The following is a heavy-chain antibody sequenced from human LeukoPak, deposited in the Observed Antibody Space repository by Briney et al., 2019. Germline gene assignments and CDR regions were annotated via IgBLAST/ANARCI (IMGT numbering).Heavy chain of an antibody. CDR2: INPNSGGT. V-gene: IGHV1-2*02. D-gene: IGHD5-24*01. CDR1: GYTFTGYY. CDR3: ARSRGNYGWFDP. Sequence: ASVKVSCKASGYTFTGYYMHWVRQAPGQGLEWMGWINPNSGGTNYAQKFQGRVTMTRDMSTSTVYMELSSLRSEDTAVYYCARSRGNYGWFDPRGQGTLVTVSS. J-gene: IGHJ5*02.